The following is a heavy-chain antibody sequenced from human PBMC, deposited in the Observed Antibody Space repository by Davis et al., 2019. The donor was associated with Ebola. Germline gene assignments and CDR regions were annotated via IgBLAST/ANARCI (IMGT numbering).Heavy chain of an antibody. Sequence: SETLSLTCAVHGGSFCGYYWSWIRQPPGKGLDWIGEINHSGSTNYTPSLNRRVTISVDTSKNQFSLKLSSVTAADTAVYYCAGGPRGYSYGTYYYYYGMDDWGQGTTVTVSS. J-gene: IGHJ6*02. CDR2: INHSGST. V-gene: IGHV4-34*01. D-gene: IGHD5-18*01. CDR1: GGSFCGYY. CDR3: AGGPRGYSYGTYYYYYGMDD.